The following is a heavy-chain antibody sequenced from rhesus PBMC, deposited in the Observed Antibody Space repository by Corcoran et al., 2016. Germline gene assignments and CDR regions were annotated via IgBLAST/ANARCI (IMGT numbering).Heavy chain of an antibody. CDR2: ITYSGST. D-gene: IGHD3-9*01. CDR1: GGSISSSY. CDR3: ASWGTIYYEDDYGFYFDY. J-gene: IGHJ4*01. Sequence: QLQLQESGPGLVKPSETLSVTCAVPGGSISSSYWSWIRQPPGKGLEWIGYITYSGSTSYHPSLKSRVTSSRDTSKNQFSLKLSSVTAADTAVYYCASWGTIYYEDDYGFYFDYWGQGVLVTVSS. V-gene: IGHV4-122*02.